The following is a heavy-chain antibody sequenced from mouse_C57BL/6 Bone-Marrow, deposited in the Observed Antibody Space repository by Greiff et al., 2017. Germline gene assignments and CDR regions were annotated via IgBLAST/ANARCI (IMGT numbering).Heavy chain of an antibody. CDR3: ARWGYGGYFDV. V-gene: IGHV1-80*01. D-gene: IGHD3-1*01. CDR1: GYAFSSYW. J-gene: IGHJ1*03. CDR2: IYPGDGDT. Sequence: QVQLKESGAELVKPGASVKISCKASGYAFSSYWMNWVKQRPGKGLEWIGQIYPGDGDTNYNGKFKGKATLTADKSSSTAYMPLSSLTSEDSAVYFCARWGYGGYFDVWGTGTTVTVSS.